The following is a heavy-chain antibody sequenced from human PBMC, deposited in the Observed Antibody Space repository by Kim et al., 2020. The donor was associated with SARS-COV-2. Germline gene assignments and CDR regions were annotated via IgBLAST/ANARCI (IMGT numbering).Heavy chain of an antibody. CDR2: IYSGDVT. J-gene: IGHJ4*02. CDR3: ANDDELGFWH. D-gene: IGHD7-27*01. V-gene: IGHV3-53*04. Sequence: GGSLRLSCAASGFTVSSSDMTWVRQAPGKGLEWVSAIYSGDVTDYADSVKRRFTISRHNFKNTPYRQMNSLRPEDTAVYYCANDDELGFWHWGQATLVTV. CDR1: GFTVSSSD.